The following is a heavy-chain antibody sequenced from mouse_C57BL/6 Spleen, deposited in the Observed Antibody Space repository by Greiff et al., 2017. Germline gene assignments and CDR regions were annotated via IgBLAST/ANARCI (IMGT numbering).Heavy chain of an antibody. D-gene: IGHD2-4*01. CDR1: GYSITSDY. V-gene: IGHV3-8*01. CDR2: ISYSGST. Sequence: DVQLQESGPGLAKPSQTLSLTCSVTGYSITSDYWHWIRKFPGHKLEYMGYISYSGSTYYNPSLKSRISITRDTSKNQYYLQLNSVTTEDTATYYCARGLYDYDGAMDDWGKGTSVTVSS. CDR3: ARGLYDYDGAMDD. J-gene: IGHJ4*01.